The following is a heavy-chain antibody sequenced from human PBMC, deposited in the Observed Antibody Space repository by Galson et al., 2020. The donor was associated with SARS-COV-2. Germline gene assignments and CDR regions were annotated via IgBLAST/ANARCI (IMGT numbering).Heavy chain of an antibody. CDR3: AKRGGCNNGVCFPNAPIDD. Sequence: GGSLRLSCATSRFTFSNYWMSWVRQAPGKGLEWVANINQDGSENYYMDSVKGRFTISRDNAKNSLSLQMNSLRAEDTAVYYCAKRGGCNNGVCFPNAPIDDWGQGTLVTVSS. CDR2: INQDGSEN. D-gene: IGHD2-8*01. J-gene: IGHJ4*02. CDR1: RFTFSNYW. V-gene: IGHV3-7*03.